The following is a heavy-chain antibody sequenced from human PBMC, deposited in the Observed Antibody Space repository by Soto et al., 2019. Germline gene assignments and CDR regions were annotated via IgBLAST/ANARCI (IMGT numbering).Heavy chain of an antibody. CDR3: TREGSGSSGSSCYSH. Sequence: PGGSLRLSGEVAECAFIGYGIHWVHQAPGKGLEGVAVISYDGSNKYYADSVKGRFTISRDNSKNTLYLQMNSLRPEDTAVYYCTREGSGSSGSSCYSHWGQGTLVTVSS. CDR1: ECAFIGYG. V-gene: IGHV3-30*19. D-gene: IGHD2-15*01. J-gene: IGHJ4*02. CDR2: ISYDGSNK.